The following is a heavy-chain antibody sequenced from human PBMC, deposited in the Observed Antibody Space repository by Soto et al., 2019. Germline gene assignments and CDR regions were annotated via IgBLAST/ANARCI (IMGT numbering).Heavy chain of an antibody. J-gene: IGHJ4*02. CDR2: IYHSGST. CDR1: GGSISSGGYS. CDR3: ARKPLVRGYSYDY. V-gene: IGHV4-30-2*01. D-gene: IGHD5-18*01. Sequence: SETLSLTCAVSGGSISSGGYSWSWIRQPPGKGLEWIGYIYHSGSTYYNPSLKSRVTISVDRSKNQFSLKLSSVTAADTAVYYCARKPLVRGYSYDYWGQGTLVTVSS.